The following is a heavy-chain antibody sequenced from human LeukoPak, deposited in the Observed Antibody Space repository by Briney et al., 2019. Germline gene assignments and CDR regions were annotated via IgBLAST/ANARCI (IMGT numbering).Heavy chain of an antibody. CDR3: TTSHRGV. Sequence: PGGSLRLSCVASGFSFSNAWMNWVRQAPGKGLEWVGRIKSKTDGGTTDHAEPVKGRFTISRDDSRNMLYLQMNSLKTEDTAVYYCTTSHRGVWGQGTMVTVSS. CDR1: GFSFSNAW. V-gene: IGHV3-15*07. CDR2: IKSKTDGGTT. J-gene: IGHJ3*01.